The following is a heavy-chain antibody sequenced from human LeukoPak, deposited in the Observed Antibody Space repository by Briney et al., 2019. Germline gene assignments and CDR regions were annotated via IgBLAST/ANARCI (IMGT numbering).Heavy chain of an antibody. J-gene: IGHJ6*02. CDR1: GFPFSSYA. V-gene: IGHV3-64D*09. CDR2: ISDSGGST. Sequence: GGSLRLSCSASGFPFSSYAMHWVRQAPGKGLEYVSAISDSGGSTYYADSVKGRFTISRDNSKNTLYLQMSSLRAEDTAVYFCVRGYSFGPYGMDVWGQGTAVTVSS. D-gene: IGHD2-15*01. CDR3: VRGYSFGPYGMDV.